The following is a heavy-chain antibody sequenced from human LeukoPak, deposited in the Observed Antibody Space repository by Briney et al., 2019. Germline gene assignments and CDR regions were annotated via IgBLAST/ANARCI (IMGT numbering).Heavy chain of an antibody. CDR1: GGSISSSSYY. D-gene: IGHD1-26*01. J-gene: IGHJ3*02. Sequence: PSETLSLTCTVSGGSISSSSYYWGWIRQPPGTGLEWLGSIYYSGSTYYNPSLKSRVTMSVDTSKNQFSLKLSSVTAADTAVYYCARLLIAGATGGSAFDIWGQGTMVTVSS. V-gene: IGHV4-39*01. CDR3: ARLLIAGATGGSAFDI. CDR2: IYYSGST.